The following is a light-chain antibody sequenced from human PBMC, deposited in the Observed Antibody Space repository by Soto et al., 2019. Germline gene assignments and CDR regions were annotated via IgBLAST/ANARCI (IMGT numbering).Light chain of an antibody. J-gene: IGKJ1*01. CDR2: GAS. CDR1: QSVSSN. Sequence: EIVMTQSPATLSVSPGEIASLSCRASQSVSSNLAWYQQKPGQAPRLLIYGASTRATGIPDRFSGSGSGTDFTLTISRLEPEDFAVYYCQQYGSSPRTFGQGTKVDIK. CDR3: QQYGSSPRT. V-gene: IGKV3-20*01.